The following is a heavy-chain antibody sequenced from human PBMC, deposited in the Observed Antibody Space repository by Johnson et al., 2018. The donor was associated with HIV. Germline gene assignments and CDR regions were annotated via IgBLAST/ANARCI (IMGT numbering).Heavy chain of an antibody. CDR1: GFTFSSYA. CDR3: AKGHSVVTTHDAFDM. Sequence: AQLVESGGGVVQPGRSLRLSCAASGFTFSSYAMHWVRQAPGKGLEWVSLISWDGGSTYYADSVKGRFTISRDNSKNRLYMQMNSLRAEDTAVYYCAKGHSVVTTHDAFDMWGQGTMVTASS. CDR2: ISWDGGST. V-gene: IGHV3-23*04. D-gene: IGHD4-23*01. J-gene: IGHJ3*02.